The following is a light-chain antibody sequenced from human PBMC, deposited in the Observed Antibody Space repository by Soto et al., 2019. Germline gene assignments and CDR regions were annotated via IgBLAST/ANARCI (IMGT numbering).Light chain of an antibody. Sequence: SVLEPPPSASGSPGQSFPISCTGTISDVVKYDYVSWFQHHPGKAPKLIIYEVSKRPSGVPDRFSGYKSGSTASLTVSGLHTEDEADYYCNSYVAGRTVCGTGTKVTVL. CDR3: NSYVAGRTV. CDR1: ISDVVKYDY. J-gene: IGLJ1*01. CDR2: EVS. V-gene: IGLV2-8*01.